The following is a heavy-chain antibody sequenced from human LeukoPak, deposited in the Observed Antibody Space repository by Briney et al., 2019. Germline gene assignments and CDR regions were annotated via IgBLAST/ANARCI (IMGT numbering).Heavy chain of an antibody. CDR1: GGSISSGGYS. D-gene: IGHD3-22*01. J-gene: IGHJ5*02. CDR2: IYHSGST. Sequence: PSETLSLTCAVSGGSISSGGYSWSWIRQPPGKGLEWIGYIYHSGSTYYNPSLKSRVTISVDRSKNQFSLKLSSVTAADTAVYSCGRRRADYHYRSGYFAPWGQGTLVTVSS. V-gene: IGHV4-30-2*01. CDR3: GRRRADYHYRSGYFAP.